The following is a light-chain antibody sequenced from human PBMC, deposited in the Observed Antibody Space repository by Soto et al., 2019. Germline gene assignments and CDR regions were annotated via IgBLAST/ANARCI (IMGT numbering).Light chain of an antibody. J-gene: IGKJ4*01. V-gene: IGKV3D-15*01. CDR3: QKYNSAPLN. Sequence: EIVMTQAPATLSVAPVERATLSCRASQSVGSDLALYQQKPGQAPRLVIYDIFTRATGVPTRISGSGSGTEFTLTISSLQPEDVAAYYCQKYNSAPLNFGGGTKVDIK. CDR2: DIF. CDR1: QSVGSD.